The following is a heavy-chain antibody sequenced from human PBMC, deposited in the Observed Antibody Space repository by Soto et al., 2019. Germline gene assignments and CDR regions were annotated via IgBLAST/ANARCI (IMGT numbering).Heavy chain of an antibody. Sequence: GGSVRLSCAASGFTFSSYGMHWVRQAPGKGLEWVAVISYDGSNKYYADSVKGRFTISRDNSKNTLYLQMNSLRAEDTAVYYCAKAHYDSSGYYYPHVFDYWGQGTLVTVSS. CDR3: AKAHYDSSGYYYPHVFDY. D-gene: IGHD3-22*01. CDR2: ISYDGSNK. J-gene: IGHJ4*02. CDR1: GFTFSSYG. V-gene: IGHV3-30*18.